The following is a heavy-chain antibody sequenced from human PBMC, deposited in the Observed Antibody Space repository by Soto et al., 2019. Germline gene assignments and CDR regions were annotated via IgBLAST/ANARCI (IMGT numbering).Heavy chain of an antibody. CDR1: GGSISSYY. CDR2: IYYSGST. CDR3: ARGGDRGSCYSWSAFDN. Sequence: QVQLQESGPGLVKPSETLSLTCTVSGGSISSYYWSWIRQPPGKGLEWIGYIYYSGSTNYNPSLMSRVTISVDKSTNQFSTKRRSVTAAEAAVYYWARGGDRGSCYSWSAFDNWGQGTMVTVSS. J-gene: IGHJ3*02. V-gene: IGHV4-59*01. D-gene: IGHD2-15*01.